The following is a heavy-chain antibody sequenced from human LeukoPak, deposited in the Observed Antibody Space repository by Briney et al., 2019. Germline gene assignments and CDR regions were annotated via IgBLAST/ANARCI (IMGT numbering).Heavy chain of an antibody. CDR2: ISWNSGTI. CDR1: GFTFDDYA. D-gene: IGHD6-19*01. J-gene: IGHJ4*02. Sequence: GRSLRLSCAASGFTFDDYAMHWVRQAPGKGLEWVSGISWNSGTIGYADSVRGRFTISRDNAKNSLFLQMNSLRAEDTALYYCAKDITPTIAVAGIDYWGQGTLVTVSS. V-gene: IGHV3-9*01. CDR3: AKDITPTIAVAGIDY.